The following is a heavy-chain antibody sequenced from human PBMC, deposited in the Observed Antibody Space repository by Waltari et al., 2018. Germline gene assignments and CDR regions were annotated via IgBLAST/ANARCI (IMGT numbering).Heavy chain of an antibody. D-gene: IGHD1-1*01. CDR1: GGSISSGGYY. Sequence: QVQLQESGPGLVKPSQTLSLTCTVSGGSISSGGYYWSWIRQHPGKGLEWIGYLYYSGSTYYNPSLKSRVTISVDTSKNQFSLKLSSVTAADTAVYYCAREMRLAEPTRVFDYWGQGTLVTVSS. CDR3: AREMRLAEPTRVFDY. J-gene: IGHJ4*02. V-gene: IGHV4-31*03. CDR2: LYYSGST.